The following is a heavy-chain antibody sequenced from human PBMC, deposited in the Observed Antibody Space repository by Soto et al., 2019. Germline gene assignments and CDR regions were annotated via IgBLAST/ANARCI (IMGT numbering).Heavy chain of an antibody. V-gene: IGHV1-3*01. CDR1: GYTFTSYA. CDR2: INAGNGNT. D-gene: IGHD2-21*02. J-gene: IGHJ4*02. CDR3: AREGVVTAIPDY. Sequence: ASVKVSCKASGYTFTSYAMHWVRQAPGQRLEWMGWINAGNGNTKYSQKFQGRVTITRDTSASTAYMELSSLRSDDTAVYYCAREGVVTAIPDYWGQGTLVTVSS.